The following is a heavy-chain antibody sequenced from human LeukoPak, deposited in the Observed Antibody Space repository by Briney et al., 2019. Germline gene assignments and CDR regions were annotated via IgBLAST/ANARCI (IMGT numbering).Heavy chain of an antibody. CDR3: AGHDGSGYSFFDC. D-gene: IGHD3-22*01. Sequence: SETLSLTCAVSGGSISSYYWSWIRQPPGKGLEWIGYIYYSGYTRYNPSLKSRVTISVDTSKNQFSLKLSSVTAADTAVYYCAGHDGSGYSFFDCWGQGTLVTVSS. V-gene: IGHV4-59*08. J-gene: IGHJ4*02. CDR2: IYYSGYT. CDR1: GGSISSYY.